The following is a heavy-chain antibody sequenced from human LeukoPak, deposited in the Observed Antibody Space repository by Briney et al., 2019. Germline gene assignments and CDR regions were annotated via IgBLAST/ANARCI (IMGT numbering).Heavy chain of an antibody. J-gene: IGHJ4*02. V-gene: IGHV1-18*01. CDR3: ARPSSGQGSGWYDYDY. Sequence: ASVKVSCKASGYTFTSYGISWVRQAPGQGLEWMGWISAYNGNTNYAQKLQGRVTMTTDTSTSTAYMELRSLRSDDTAVYYCARPSSGQGSGWYDYDYWGQGTLVTVSS. CDR1: GYTFTSYG. CDR2: ISAYNGNT. D-gene: IGHD6-19*01.